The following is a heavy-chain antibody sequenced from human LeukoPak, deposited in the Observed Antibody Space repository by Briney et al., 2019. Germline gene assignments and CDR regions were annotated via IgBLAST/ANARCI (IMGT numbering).Heavy chain of an antibody. J-gene: IGHJ4*02. D-gene: IGHD3-22*01. CDR1: GFTFSSYS. V-gene: IGHV3-21*01. CDR2: ISSSSTYI. Sequence: KSGGSLRLSCAASGFTFSSYSMNWVRQAPGKGLEWVSSISSSSTYIYYADSVKGRLTISRDNAKNSLYLQMNSLRAEDTAVYYCARDHSREYYYDSSGYYGILDYWGQGTLVTVSS. CDR3: ARDHSREYYYDSSGYYGILDY.